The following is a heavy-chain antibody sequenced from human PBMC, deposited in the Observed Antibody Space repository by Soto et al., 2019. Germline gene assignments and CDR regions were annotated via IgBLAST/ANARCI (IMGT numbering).Heavy chain of an antibody. J-gene: IGHJ6*02. D-gene: IGHD1-26*01. V-gene: IGHV3-74*01. CDR2: INPEDTTT. CDR1: GFTLANYW. CDR3: GRGGREPVVV. Sequence: EVQLVESGGGLVQPGGSLRRSCAASGFTLANYWIHWIRQAPGEGLVWVARINPEDTTTNYADSVKGRFSISRDNAKDTVSLQLNNLRGEDTAVYYCGRGGREPVVVWGQGTTAIVSS.